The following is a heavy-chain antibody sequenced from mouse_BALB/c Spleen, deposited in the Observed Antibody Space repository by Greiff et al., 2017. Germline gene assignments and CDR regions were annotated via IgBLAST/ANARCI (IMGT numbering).Heavy chain of an antibody. CDR2: IDPANGNT. CDR3: ARSPDLLWFFDY. CDR1: GFNIKDTY. J-gene: IGHJ2*01. D-gene: IGHD2-2*01. Sequence: VQLQQSGAELVKPGASVKLSCTASGFNIKDTYMHWVKQRPEQGLEWIGRIDPANGNTKYDPKFQGKATITADTSSNTAYLQLSSLTSEDTAVYDCARSPDLLWFFDYWGQGTTLTVSS. V-gene: IGHV14-3*02.